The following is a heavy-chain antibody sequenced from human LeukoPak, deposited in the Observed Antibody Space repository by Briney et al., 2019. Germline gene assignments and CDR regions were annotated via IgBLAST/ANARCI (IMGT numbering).Heavy chain of an antibody. Sequence: GASVKVSCKVSGYTLTELSIQWVRQAPGKGLEWMGGFDPEDGETIYTQGFQGRVTITEDTSTHTAYMDLSSLRSDDTAVYYCARGGRSGTYDALEIWGPGTIVTASS. CDR1: GYTLTELS. J-gene: IGHJ3*02. CDR3: ARGGRSGTYDALEI. V-gene: IGHV1-24*01. CDR2: FDPEDGET. D-gene: IGHD3-16*01.